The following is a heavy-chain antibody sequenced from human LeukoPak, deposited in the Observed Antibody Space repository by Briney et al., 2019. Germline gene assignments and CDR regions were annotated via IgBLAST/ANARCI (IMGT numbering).Heavy chain of an antibody. CDR1: GFTYSSSGFTFASYD. D-gene: IGHD3-3*01. V-gene: IGHV3-23*01. J-gene: IGHJ4*02. CDR2: ISGSGGST. Sequence: GGSLRLSCAASGFTYSSSGFTFASYDLSWVRQAPGKGLEWVSDISGSGGSTYYADSVKGRFTISRDKSKNTLYLQMNSLRAEDTAVYYCAKVSSDFWGSYTFDHWGQGTPVTVSS. CDR3: AKVSSDFWGSYTFDH.